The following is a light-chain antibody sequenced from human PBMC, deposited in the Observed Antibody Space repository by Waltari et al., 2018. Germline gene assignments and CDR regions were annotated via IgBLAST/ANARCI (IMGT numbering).Light chain of an antibody. CDR2: GAS. Sequence: EIVLTQSPGTLSLSPGDRATLSCRASQSVSSNFSAWYQQKPGQAPSLLIYGASSRATGIPDKFSGSGSGTDFTLTINRLEPEDFAVYYCQQYGRSPLTFGGGTKVEIK. CDR1: QSVSSNF. CDR3: QQYGRSPLT. V-gene: IGKV3-20*01. J-gene: IGKJ4*01.